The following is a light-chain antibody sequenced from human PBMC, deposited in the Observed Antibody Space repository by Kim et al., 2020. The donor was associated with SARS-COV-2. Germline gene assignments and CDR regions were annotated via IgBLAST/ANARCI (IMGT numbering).Light chain of an antibody. CDR2: DAS. CDR1: QNIVAW. J-gene: IGKJ2*01. Sequence: SASGGYRVTLTCRASQNIVAWLAWYQQKPGKAPKLLFYDASTLDTGVSSRFSGSGFGTDFTLTISSLQPDDSATYFCQQYQTSSRTFGQGTKLEI. CDR3: QQYQTSSRT. V-gene: IGKV1-5*01.